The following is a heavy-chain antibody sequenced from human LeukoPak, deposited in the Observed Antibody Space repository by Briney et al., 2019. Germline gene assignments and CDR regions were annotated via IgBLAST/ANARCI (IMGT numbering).Heavy chain of an antibody. D-gene: IGHD2-15*01. Sequence: SETLSLTCTVSGGSISSYYWSWIRQPPGKGLEWIGYIYYSESTNYSPTLKSRVTISVDTSKNQFSLKLSSVTAADTAVYYCARGGERAADGYFDYWGQGTLVTVSS. CDR1: GGSISSYY. CDR3: ARGGERAADGYFDY. V-gene: IGHV4-59*01. CDR2: IYYSEST. J-gene: IGHJ4*02.